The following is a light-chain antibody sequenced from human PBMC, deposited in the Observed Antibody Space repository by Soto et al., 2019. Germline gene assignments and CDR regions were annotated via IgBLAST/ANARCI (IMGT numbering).Light chain of an antibody. CDR3: QQHSNWPPVT. CDR2: DAS. V-gene: IGKV3-11*01. J-gene: IGKJ5*01. CDR1: QSVSSY. Sequence: EIVLTQSPATLSLSPGERATLSCRASQSVSSYLAWYQQKPGQAPRLLIYDASNRATGIPARFSGSGSGTDFTITISSLEPEDFAVYFCQQHSNWPPVTFGQGTRLEIK.